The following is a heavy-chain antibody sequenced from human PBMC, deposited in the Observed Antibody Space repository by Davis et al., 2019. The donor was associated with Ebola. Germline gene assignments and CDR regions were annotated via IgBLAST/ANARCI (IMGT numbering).Heavy chain of an antibody. Sequence: AASVKVSCKASGGTFSSYAISWVRQAPGQGLEWMGWISAYNGNTNYAQKLQGRVTMTTDTSTSTAYMELRSLRSDDTAVYYCARDFSSPSGYWGQGTLVTVSS. D-gene: IGHD6-6*01. CDR3: ARDFSSPSGY. CDR2: ISAYNGNT. J-gene: IGHJ4*02. V-gene: IGHV1-18*01. CDR1: GGTFSSYA.